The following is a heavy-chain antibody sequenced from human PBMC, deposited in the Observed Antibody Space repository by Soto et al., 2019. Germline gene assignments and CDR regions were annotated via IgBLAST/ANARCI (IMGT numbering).Heavy chain of an antibody. CDR3: ARDLLAGFGELSYYYYYYGMDV. CDR1: GFTFSCYS. CDR2: ISRSSSYI. V-gene: IGHV3-21*01. D-gene: IGHD3-10*01. J-gene: IGHJ6*02. Sequence: GGSLRLSCAASGFTFSCYSMNWVRQAPGKGLEWVSSISRSSSYIYYADSVEGRFTISRDNAKNSLYLQMNSLRAEDTAVYYCARDLLAGFGELSYYYYYYGMDVWGQGTTVTVSS.